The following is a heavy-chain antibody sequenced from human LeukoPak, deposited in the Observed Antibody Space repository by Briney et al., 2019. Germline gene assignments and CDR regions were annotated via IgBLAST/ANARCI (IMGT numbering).Heavy chain of an antibody. D-gene: IGHD2-2*01. CDR3: ATDPNTSFEYGSFDY. CDR2: FDPEDGET. J-gene: IGHJ4*02. V-gene: IGHV1-24*01. CDR1: GYTLTELS. Sequence: ASVKVSCKVSGYTLTELSMHWVRQAPGKGLEWMGGFDPEDGETIYAQKFQGRVTMTEDTSTDTAYMELSSLRSEDTAVYYCATDPNTSFEYGSFDYWGQGTLVTVSS.